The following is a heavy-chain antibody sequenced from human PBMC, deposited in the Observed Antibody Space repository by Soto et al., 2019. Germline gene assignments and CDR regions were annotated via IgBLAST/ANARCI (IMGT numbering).Heavy chain of an antibody. CDR1: GLTFSNHA. CDR3: AKRIVGIVQYGLDV. D-gene: IGHD1-26*01. V-gene: IGHV3-23*01. CDR2: ISGSGDST. J-gene: IGHJ6*02. Sequence: EVQLLESGGGLVQPGGSLRLSCAASGLTFSNHAMNWVRQAPGKGLEWVSVISGSGDSTYYADSVKGRFTISRDNSKNTLYLQMDSLRVDDTAVYYCAKRIVGIVQYGLDVWGQGTTVTVSS.